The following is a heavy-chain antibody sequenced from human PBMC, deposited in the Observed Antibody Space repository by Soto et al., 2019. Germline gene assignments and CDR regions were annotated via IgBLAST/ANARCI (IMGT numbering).Heavy chain of an antibody. CDR2: IYSGGST. D-gene: IGHD2-2*01. CDR1: GFTISSNY. CDR3: ARDLRGACTSCYDYYYYYMDV. Sequence: GGSLRLSCAASGFTISSNYMNWVRQAPGKGLEWVSVIYSGGSTYYADFVKGRFTISRDNSRNTLYLQMNGLRVEDTAVYYCARDLRGACTSCYDYYYYYMDVWGKGSTDTFSS. V-gene: IGHV3-66*01. J-gene: IGHJ6*03.